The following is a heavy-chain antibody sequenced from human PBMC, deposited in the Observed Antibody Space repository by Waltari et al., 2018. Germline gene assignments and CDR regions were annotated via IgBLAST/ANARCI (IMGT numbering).Heavy chain of an antibody. CDR3: ARAYYDFWSGYYSWFDP. V-gene: IGHV1-69*12. J-gene: IGHJ5*02. D-gene: IGHD3-3*01. CDR2: ISPIFGTA. Sequence: QVQLVQPGAEVKKPGSSVKVSCKASGGTFSSYAISWVRQAPGQGLEWMGGISPIFGTANYAQKFQGRVTITADESTSTAYMELSSLRSEDTAVYYCARAYYDFWSGYYSWFDPWGQGTLVTVSS. CDR1: GGTFSSYA.